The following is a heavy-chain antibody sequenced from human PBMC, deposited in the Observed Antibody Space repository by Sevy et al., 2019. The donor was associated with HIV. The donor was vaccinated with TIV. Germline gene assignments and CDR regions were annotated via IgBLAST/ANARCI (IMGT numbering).Heavy chain of an antibody. D-gene: IGHD3-22*01. CDR2: IKKDGSRN. Sequence: GGSLRLSCAASGFTFSSYWMTWVRQAPGKGLEWVANIKKDGSRNHYVDSVKGRFTISRDNAKNSLYLQMDSLRVEDTAVYYCARDANPYSESSPYYDAFDIWGQGTVVTVSS. J-gene: IGHJ3*02. CDR1: GFTFSSYW. CDR3: ARDANPYSESSPYYDAFDI. V-gene: IGHV3-7*01.